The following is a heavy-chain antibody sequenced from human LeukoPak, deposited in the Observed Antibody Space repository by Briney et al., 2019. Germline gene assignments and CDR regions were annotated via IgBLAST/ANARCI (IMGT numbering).Heavy chain of an antibody. CDR1: GGTFSSYA. CDR3: ATGPHRYCSGGSCYDSGDY. V-gene: IGHV1-69*01. D-gene: IGHD2-15*01. Sequence: GASVKVSCKASGGTFSSYAISWVRQAPGQGLEWMGGIIPIFGTANYAQKFQGRVTITADESTSTAYMELSSLRSEDTAVYYCATGPHRYCSGGSCYDSGDYWGQGTLVTVSS. J-gene: IGHJ4*02. CDR2: IIPIFGTA.